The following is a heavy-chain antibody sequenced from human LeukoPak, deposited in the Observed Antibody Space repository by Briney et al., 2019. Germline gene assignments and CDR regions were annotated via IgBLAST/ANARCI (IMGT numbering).Heavy chain of an antibody. CDR2: ISGSGGST. CDR3: AKDSKVYLNWFDP. Sequence: GGSLRLSCSASGFTFSSYAMHWVRQAPGKGLEWVSAISGSGGSTYYADSVKGRFTISRDNSKNTLYLQMNSLRAEDTAVYYCAKDSKVYLNWFDPWGQGTLVTVSS. V-gene: IGHV3-23*01. D-gene: IGHD5/OR15-5a*01. J-gene: IGHJ5*02. CDR1: GFTFSSYA.